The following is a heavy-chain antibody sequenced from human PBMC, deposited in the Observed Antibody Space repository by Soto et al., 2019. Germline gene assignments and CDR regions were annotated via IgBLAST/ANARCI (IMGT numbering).Heavy chain of an antibody. CDR2: IGKAGDT. CDR3: ARGAATGFDY. Sequence: EVQLVESGGGLVQPGGSLRLSCAASGFTFSNYDMHWVRQGRGKGLEWVSGIGKAGDTYYVGSVRGRFTTSRENAKNSLYRQMTSLRAGDTAVYYCARGAATGFDYWGQGTLVTVSS. CDR1: GFTFSNYD. V-gene: IGHV3-13*04. D-gene: IGHD6-13*01. J-gene: IGHJ4*02.